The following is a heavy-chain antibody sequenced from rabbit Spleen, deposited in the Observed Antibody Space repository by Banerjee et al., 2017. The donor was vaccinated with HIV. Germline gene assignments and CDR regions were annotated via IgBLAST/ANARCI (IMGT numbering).Heavy chain of an antibody. D-gene: IGHD2-1*01. J-gene: IGHJ4*01. CDR2: IYAGTIGST. V-gene: IGHV1S45*01. CDR1: GFSFSDRDV. Sequence: QEQLVESGGGLVKPEGSLTLTCKASGFSFSDRDVMCWVRQAPGKGLEWIACIYAGTIGSTYYASWAKGRFTISKTSSTTVTLEMTSLTAADTATYFCARGSAAMTMVITGYYLSLWGPGTLVTVS. CDR3: ARGSAAMTMVITGYYLSL.